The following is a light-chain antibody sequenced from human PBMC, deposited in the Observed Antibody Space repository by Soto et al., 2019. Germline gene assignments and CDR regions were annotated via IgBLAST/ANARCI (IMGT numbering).Light chain of an antibody. CDR2: GAS. Sequence: EVLMTQSPATLSVSPGERATLSCRASQSVSRKLAWYQQTRGQAPRLLIYGASTRATGVPARFSGSGSGTEFTLTISRLEPGDSAVYYCQQYGISPGTFGQGTKVEIK. CDR3: QQYGISPGT. V-gene: IGKV3-15*01. CDR1: QSVSRK. J-gene: IGKJ1*01.